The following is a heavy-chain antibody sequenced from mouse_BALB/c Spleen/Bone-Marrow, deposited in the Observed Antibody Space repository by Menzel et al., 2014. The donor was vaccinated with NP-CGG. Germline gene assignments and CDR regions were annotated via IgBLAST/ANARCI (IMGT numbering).Heavy chain of an antibody. V-gene: IGHV4-1*02. D-gene: IGHD1-1*01. J-gene: IGHJ1*01. CDR3: ARINYYGNFFV. CDR1: GFDFSRYW. Sequence: EVQLVESGGGLVQPGGSLKLSCAASGFDFSRYWMSWVRQAPGKGLEWIGEINPDSSTINYPPSLKDKFIISRDNAKNTLFRQMSKVGTEDTALDYGARINYYGNFFVWGAGTTVTVSS. CDR2: INPDSSTI.